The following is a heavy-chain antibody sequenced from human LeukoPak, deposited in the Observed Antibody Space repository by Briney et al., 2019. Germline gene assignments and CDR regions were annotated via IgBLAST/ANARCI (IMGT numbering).Heavy chain of an antibody. CDR3: ATQWARYYYDSSGYLNWFDP. Sequence: SVKVSCKASGGTFSSYAISWVRQAPGQGLEWMGGIIPIFGTANYAQKFQGRVTITADESTSTAYMELSSLRSEDTAVYYCATQWARYYYDSSGYLNWFDPWGQGTLVTVSS. D-gene: IGHD3-22*01. CDR2: IIPIFGTA. V-gene: IGHV1-69*13. J-gene: IGHJ5*02. CDR1: GGTFSSYA.